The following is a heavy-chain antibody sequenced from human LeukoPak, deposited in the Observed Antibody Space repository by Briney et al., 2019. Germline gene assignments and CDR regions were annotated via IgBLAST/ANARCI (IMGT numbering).Heavy chain of an antibody. CDR1: GYTFTSYG. Sequence: ASVKVSCKASGYTFTSYGISWVRQAPGQGLEWMGIINPSGGSTSYAQKFQGRVTMTRDTSTSTVYMELSSLRSEDTAVYYCARAGAGITSYAFDIWGQGTMVTVSS. D-gene: IGHD3-10*01. J-gene: IGHJ3*02. CDR2: INPSGGST. V-gene: IGHV1-46*01. CDR3: ARAGAGITSYAFDI.